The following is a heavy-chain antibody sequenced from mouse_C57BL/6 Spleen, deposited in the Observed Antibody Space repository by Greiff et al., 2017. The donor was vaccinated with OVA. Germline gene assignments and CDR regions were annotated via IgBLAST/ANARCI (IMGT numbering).Heavy chain of an antibody. CDR1: GYTFTEYT. J-gene: IGHJ1*03. V-gene: IGHV1-62-2*01. CDR3: ARHEDPYSLYDYDAYFDV. D-gene: IGHD2-4*01. Sequence: VQGVESGAELVKPGASVKLSCKASGYTFTEYTIHWVKQRSGQGLEWIGWFYPGSGSIKYNEKFKDKATLTADKSSSTVYMELSRLTSEDSAVYFCARHEDPYSLYDYDAYFDVWGTGTTVTVSS. CDR2: FYPGSGSI.